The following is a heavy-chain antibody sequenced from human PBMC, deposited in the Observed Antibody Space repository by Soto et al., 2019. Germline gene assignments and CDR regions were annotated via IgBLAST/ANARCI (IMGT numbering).Heavy chain of an antibody. CDR2: ISGSGGST. V-gene: IGHV3-23*01. CDR3: AKDFNLAGTWSY. CDR1: GFTFSNYA. J-gene: IGHJ4*02. Sequence: GGSLRLSCAASGFTFSNYAMNWVRQAPGKGLEWVSAISGSGGSTYYADSVKGRFTISRDNSKNTLYLQMNSLRAEDTAVYYCAKDFNLAGTWSYWGQGTLVTVSS. D-gene: IGHD6-13*01.